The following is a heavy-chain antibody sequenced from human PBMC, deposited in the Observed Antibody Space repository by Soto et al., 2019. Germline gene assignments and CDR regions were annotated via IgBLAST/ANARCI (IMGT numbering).Heavy chain of an antibody. J-gene: IGHJ4*02. D-gene: IGHD3-10*01. CDR1: GFTFSSYG. Sequence: GGSLRLSCAASGFTFSSYGMHWVRQAPGKGLEWVAVIWYDGSNKYYADSVKGRFTISRDNSKNTLYLQMNSLRAEDTAVYYCARDLGRDLYYFDYWGQGTLVTVSS. V-gene: IGHV3-33*01. CDR3: ARDLGRDLYYFDY. CDR2: IWYDGSNK.